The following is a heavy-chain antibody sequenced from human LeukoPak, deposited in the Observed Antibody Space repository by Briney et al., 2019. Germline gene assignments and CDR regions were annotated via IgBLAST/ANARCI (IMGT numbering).Heavy chain of an antibody. J-gene: IGHJ4*02. CDR3: AKLTVGATELDY. Sequence: GGSLRLSCAASGFTFSSYAMSWVRQAPGKGLEWVSAISGSGGSTYYADSVKGRFTISRDNSKNTLYLQMNSLRAEDTAVYSCAKLTVGATELDYWGQGTLVTVSS. CDR1: GFTFSSYA. V-gene: IGHV3-23*01. CDR2: ISGSGGST. D-gene: IGHD1-26*01.